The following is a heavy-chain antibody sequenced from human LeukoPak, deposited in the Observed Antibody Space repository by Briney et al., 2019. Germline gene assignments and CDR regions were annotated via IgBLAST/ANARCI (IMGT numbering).Heavy chain of an antibody. CDR2: IIPIFGTA. J-gene: IGHJ6*03. CDR1: GGTFSSYA. CDR3: ARTGRDYPNYYYYYYMDV. V-gene: IGHV1-69*05. D-gene: IGHD4-17*01. Sequence: GASVKVSCKASGGTFSSYAISWVRQAPGQGLEWMGTIIPIFGTANYAQKFQGRVTITTDESTSTAYMELSSLRSEDTAVYYCARTGRDYPNYYYYYYMDVWGTGTTVTVSS.